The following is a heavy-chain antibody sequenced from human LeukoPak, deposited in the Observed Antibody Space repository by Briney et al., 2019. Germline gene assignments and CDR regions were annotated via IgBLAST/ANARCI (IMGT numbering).Heavy chain of an antibody. CDR3: ARDLPYSSSWESIDY. V-gene: IGHV1-18*01. CDR1: GYTLTSYG. CDR2: ISAYNGNT. Sequence: ASVKVSCKASGYTLTSYGITWVRQAPGQGLEWMGWISAYNGNTNYAQKLQGRVTMTTDTSTSTAYMELRSLRSDDTAVYYCARDLPYSSSWESIDYWGQGTLVTVSS. D-gene: IGHD6-13*01. J-gene: IGHJ4*02.